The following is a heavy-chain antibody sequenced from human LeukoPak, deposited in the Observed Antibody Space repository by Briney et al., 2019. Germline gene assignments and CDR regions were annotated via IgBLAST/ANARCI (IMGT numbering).Heavy chain of an antibody. CDR2: IYPGDSDT. Sequence: GESLKISCKGSGYSFTSYWIGWVRQMPGKGLEWMGIIYPGDSDTRYSPSFQGQVTISADKSISTAYLQWSSLKVSDTAMYYCARHLSGSYLHDAFDIWGQGTMVTVSS. CDR1: GYSFTSYW. J-gene: IGHJ3*02. V-gene: IGHV5-51*01. D-gene: IGHD1-26*01. CDR3: ARHLSGSYLHDAFDI.